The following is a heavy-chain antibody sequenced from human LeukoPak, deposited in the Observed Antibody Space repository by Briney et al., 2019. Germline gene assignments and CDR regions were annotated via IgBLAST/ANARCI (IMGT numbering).Heavy chain of an antibody. CDR3: TTAGSSVQLWLASCFDY. V-gene: IGHV3-15*01. D-gene: IGHD5-18*01. J-gene: IGHJ4*02. CDR2: IKSKTDGGTT. Sequence: GGSLRLSCAASGFTFSNAWMSWVRQAPGKGLEWVGRIKSKTDGGTTDYAAPVKGRFTISRDDSKNRLYLQMNSLKTEDTAVYYCTTAGSSVQLWLASCFDYWGQGTLVTVSS. CDR1: GFTFSNAW.